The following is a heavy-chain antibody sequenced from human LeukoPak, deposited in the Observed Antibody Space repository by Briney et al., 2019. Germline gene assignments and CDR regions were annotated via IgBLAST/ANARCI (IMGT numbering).Heavy chain of an antibody. CDR1: GGSITDDNYY. J-gene: IGHJ4*02. D-gene: IGHD3-22*01. Sequence: SETLSLTCSVSGGSITDDNYYWGWIRQPLGKGLEWIGAIYYRGTTSYMPSLKSRVTISVDTSKNQFSLKLDSVTAADTSVYYSARHRYYYDKSAFSYDSWGQGTLVTVSS. CDR2: IYYRGTT. V-gene: IGHV4-39*01. CDR3: ARHRYYYDKSAFSYDS.